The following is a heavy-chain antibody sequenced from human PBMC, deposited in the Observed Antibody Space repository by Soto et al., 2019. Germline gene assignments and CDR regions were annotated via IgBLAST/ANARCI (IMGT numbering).Heavy chain of an antibody. J-gene: IGHJ6*02. CDR2: INHSGST. CDR1: GGSFSGYY. D-gene: IGHD3-10*01. V-gene: IGHV4-34*01. CDR3: ARDQLWLYYYYGMDV. Sequence: SETLSLTCAVYGGSFSGYYWSWIRQPPGKGLEWIGEINHSGSTNYNPSLKSRVTISVDTSKNQFSLKLSSVTAADTAVYYCARDQLWLYYYYGMDVWGQGTTVTVSS.